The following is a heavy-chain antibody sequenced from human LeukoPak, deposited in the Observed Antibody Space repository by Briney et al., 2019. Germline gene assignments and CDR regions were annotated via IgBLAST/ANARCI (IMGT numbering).Heavy chain of an antibody. CDR2: IYYSGST. Sequence: PSETLSLTCTVSGGSISSYYWSWIRQPPGKGLEWIGYIYYSGSTNYNPSLKSRVTISVDTSKNQFSLKLSSVTAADTAVYYCARGEDCSSTSCYAGYYYYGMDVWDQGTTVTVSS. V-gene: IGHV4-59*01. CDR3: ARGEDCSSTSCYAGYYYYGMDV. J-gene: IGHJ6*02. D-gene: IGHD2-2*01. CDR1: GGSISSYY.